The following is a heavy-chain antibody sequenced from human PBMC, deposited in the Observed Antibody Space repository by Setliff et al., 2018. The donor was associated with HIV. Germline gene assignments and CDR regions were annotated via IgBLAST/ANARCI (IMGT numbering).Heavy chain of an antibody. Sequence: SETLSLTCTVSGDSVSNGRYYWSWIRQPAGKGLEWIGHIYTSGSTDYNPSLKSQVTISVDTSKNQFSLKMSSVTAADTAVYYCARPYSSSSYYYYHMDVWGKGTAVTVSS. CDR3: ARPYSSSSYYYYHMDV. J-gene: IGHJ6*03. V-gene: IGHV4-61*09. D-gene: IGHD6-6*01. CDR2: IYTSGST. CDR1: GDSVSNGRYY.